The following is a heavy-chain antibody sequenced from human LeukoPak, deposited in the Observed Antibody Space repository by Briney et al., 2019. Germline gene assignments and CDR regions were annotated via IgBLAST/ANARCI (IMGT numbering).Heavy chain of an antibody. V-gene: IGHV3-21*01. CDR1: GFTFSSYS. Sequence: GVLRLSCAASGFTFSSYSMNWVRQAPGKGLEWVSSISSSSSYIYYADSVKGRFTISRDNAKNSLYLQMNSLRAEDTAVYYCARDDDFSGFDPWGQGTLVTVSS. J-gene: IGHJ5*02. CDR3: ARDDDFSGFDP. CDR2: ISSSSSYI. D-gene: IGHD3-3*01.